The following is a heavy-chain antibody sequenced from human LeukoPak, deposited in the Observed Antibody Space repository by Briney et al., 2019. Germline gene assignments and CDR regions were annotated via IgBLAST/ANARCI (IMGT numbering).Heavy chain of an antibody. CDR1: AGTITSSRW. D-gene: IGHD6-25*01. Sequence: SETLSLTCAVSAGTITSSRWWNWVRQPPGKGLEWIGEVPDSGATKYNPSLRGRVAISVDRSRTQIFLRLTSVTAADTAMYYCAVYILQAAANNVGDSWGQGSLVIVSS. J-gene: IGHJ4*02. CDR3: AVYILQAAANNVGDS. V-gene: IGHV4-4*02. CDR2: VPDSGAT.